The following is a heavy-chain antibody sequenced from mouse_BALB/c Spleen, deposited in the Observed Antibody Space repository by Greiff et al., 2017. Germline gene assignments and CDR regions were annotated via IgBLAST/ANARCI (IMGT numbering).Heavy chain of an antibody. Sequence: DVMLVESGGGLVKPGGSLKLSCAASGFTFSDYYMGWVRQTPEKGLEWVATISDGGSYTYYPDSVKGRFTFSRDNAKNNLYLQMSSLKSEDTAMYACARIWLRDAMDYWGQGTSVTVSS. CDR2: ISDGGSYT. D-gene: IGHD2-2*01. J-gene: IGHJ4*01. CDR3: ARIWLRDAMDY. CDR1: GFTFSDYY. V-gene: IGHV5-4*02.